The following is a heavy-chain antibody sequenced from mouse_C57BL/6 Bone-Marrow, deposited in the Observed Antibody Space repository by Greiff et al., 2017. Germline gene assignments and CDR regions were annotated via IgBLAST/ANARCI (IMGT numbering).Heavy chain of an antibody. D-gene: IGHD1-1*01. CDR2: IYPRSGNT. V-gene: IGHV1-81*01. J-gene: IGHJ3*01. CDR1: GYTFTSYG. CDR3: TNHYYGSRDWFAD. Sequence: QVHVKQSGAELARPGASVKLSCKASGYTFTSYGISWVKQRTGQGLEWIGEIYPRSGNTYYNEKFKGKATITADTSSNTAYLQLSSLTSEDTAVYYCTNHYYGSRDWFADWGQGTLVTVSA.